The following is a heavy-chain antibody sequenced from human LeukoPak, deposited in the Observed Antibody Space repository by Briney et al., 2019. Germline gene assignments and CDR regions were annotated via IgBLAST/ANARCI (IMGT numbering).Heavy chain of an antibody. J-gene: IGHJ5*02. V-gene: IGHV4-59*01. D-gene: IGHD6-13*01. CDR3: ARVGSSWYRSDLNWFDP. CDR1: GGSISSYY. CDR2: IYYSGST. Sequence: PSETLSLTCTVSGGSISSYYWSWIRQPPGKGLEWIGYIYYSGSTNYNPSLKSRVTISVDTSKNQFSLKLSSVTAADTAVYYCARVGSSWYRSDLNWFDPWGQGTLVTVSS.